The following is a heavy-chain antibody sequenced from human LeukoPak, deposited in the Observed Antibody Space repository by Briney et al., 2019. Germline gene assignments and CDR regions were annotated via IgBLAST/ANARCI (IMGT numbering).Heavy chain of an antibody. D-gene: IGHD2-2*01. CDR1: GFTFSSYA. Sequence: GGSLRLSCAASGFTFSSYAMSWVRQAPGKGLEWVSAISGSGGSTYYADSVKGRFIISRDNSKNTLYLQMNSLRAEDTAVYYCAKVGGIVVVPAAMFYFDYWGQGTLVTVSS. J-gene: IGHJ4*02. CDR2: ISGSGGST. CDR3: AKVGGIVVVPAAMFYFDY. V-gene: IGHV3-23*01.